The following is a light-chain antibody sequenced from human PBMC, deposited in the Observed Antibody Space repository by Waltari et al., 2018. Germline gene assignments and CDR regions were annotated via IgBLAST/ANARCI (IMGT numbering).Light chain of an antibody. CDR2: AAY. J-gene: IGKJ1*01. V-gene: IGKV1-NL1*01. CDR3: QQYYSTLWT. Sequence: DIQITQSPSSMSASVGGRVTITCRASQGISNSLAWYQQKPGKATKLLLYAAYRLESGVPFRFRGSGSGTDYTLSISSLQPEDFATYYCQQYYSTLWTFGRVPKVEIK. CDR1: QGISNS.